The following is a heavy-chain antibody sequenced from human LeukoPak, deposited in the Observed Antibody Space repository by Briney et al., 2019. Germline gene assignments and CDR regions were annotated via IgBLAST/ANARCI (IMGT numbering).Heavy chain of an antibody. Sequence: GASVKVSCKASGYTFTSYDINWVRQATGQGLEWMGRMNPNSGNTGYAQKFQGRVTMTRNTSISTAYMELSSLRSEDTAVYYCARGLGVASLLRFLEWKNYYMDVWGKGTTVTVSS. D-gene: IGHD3-3*01. CDR2: MNPNSGNT. J-gene: IGHJ6*03. V-gene: IGHV1-8*01. CDR1: GYTFTSYD. CDR3: ARGLGVASLLRFLEWKNYYMDV.